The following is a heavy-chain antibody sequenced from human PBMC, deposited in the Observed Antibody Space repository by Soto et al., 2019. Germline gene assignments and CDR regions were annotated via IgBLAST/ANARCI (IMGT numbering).Heavy chain of an antibody. Sequence: SETLSLTCAVYGGSFSGYYWSWIRQPPGKGLEWIGEINHSGSTNYNPSLKSRVTISVDTSKNQFSLKLSSVTAADTAVYYCARGFIGGFGELYYWGQGTLVTVFS. CDR1: GGSFSGYY. D-gene: IGHD3-10*01. V-gene: IGHV4-34*01. CDR2: INHSGST. CDR3: ARGFIGGFGELYY. J-gene: IGHJ4*02.